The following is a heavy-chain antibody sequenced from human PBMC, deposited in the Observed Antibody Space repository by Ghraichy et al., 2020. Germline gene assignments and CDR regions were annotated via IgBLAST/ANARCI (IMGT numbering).Heavy chain of an antibody. CDR2: IKQDGSEK. CDR3: ARGGGGGLYGDYETYYFDY. J-gene: IGHJ4*02. D-gene: IGHD4-17*01. CDR1: GFTFSSYW. Sequence: GGSLRLSCAASGFTFSSYWMSWVRQAPGKGLEWVANIKQDGSEKYYVDSVKGRFTISRDNAKNSLYLQMNSLRAEDTAVYYCARGGGGGLYGDYETYYFDYWGQGTLVTVSS. V-gene: IGHV3-7*01.